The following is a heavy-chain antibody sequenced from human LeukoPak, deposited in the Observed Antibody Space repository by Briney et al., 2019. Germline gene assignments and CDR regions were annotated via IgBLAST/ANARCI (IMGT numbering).Heavy chain of an antibody. CDR2: ISTYNGNT. CDR1: GYTFTSYG. V-gene: IGHV1-18*01. D-gene: IGHD2-21*01. CDR3: ACGSDYPYYFCC. J-gene: IGHJ4*02. Sequence: GASVKVSSKASGYTFTSYGISWVRPAPGQGLEWMGWISTYNGNTNYAQKLQGRVTMTTDTFTSTAYVEVRSLRSDDTSVYYCACGSDYPYYFCCWGQVAPVTVAS.